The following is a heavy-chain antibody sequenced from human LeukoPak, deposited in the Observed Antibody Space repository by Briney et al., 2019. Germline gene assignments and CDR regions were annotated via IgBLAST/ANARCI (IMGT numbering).Heavy chain of an antibody. CDR1: GFTFSKYD. CDR3: AKDGNYYGSRSYPPADY. CDR2: VSHDGINK. J-gene: IGHJ4*02. Sequence: PGRSLRLSCAASGFTFSKYDIHWVRQAPGKGLEWVAVVSHDGINKYYADSVKGRFTISRDDSKNTLYLQMNSLRGEDTAVYYCAKDGNYYGSRSYPPADYWGQGTLVTVSS. V-gene: IGHV3-30*18. D-gene: IGHD3-10*01.